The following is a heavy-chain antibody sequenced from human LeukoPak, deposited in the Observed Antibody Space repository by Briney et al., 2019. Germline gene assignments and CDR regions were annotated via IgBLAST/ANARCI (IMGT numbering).Heavy chain of an antibody. CDR2: INPNSGGT. CDR3: ATWTHCSSTSCPTRAWYFDL. CDR1: GYTFTGYY. D-gene: IGHD2-2*01. J-gene: IGHJ2*01. V-gene: IGHV1-2*02. Sequence: ASVKVSCKASGYTFTGYYMHWVRQAPGQGLEWMGWINPNSGGTNYAQKFQGRVAMTRDTSISTAYMELSRLRSDDTAVYYCATWTHCSSTSCPTRAWYFDLWGRGTLVTVSS.